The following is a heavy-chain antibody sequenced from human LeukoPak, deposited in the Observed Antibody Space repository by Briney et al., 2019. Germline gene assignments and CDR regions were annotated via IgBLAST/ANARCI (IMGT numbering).Heavy chain of an antibody. J-gene: IGHJ6*03. V-gene: IGHV4-59*01. CDR2: NSYSRST. CDR1: GGSISTYY. D-gene: IGHD4/OR15-4a*01. CDR3: VRVFVWCMDV. Sequence: PSETLSHTCTVSGGSISTYYWSWIRQPPGQELEGIGYNSYSRSTNYNPSLKSRVTISVDTSKNQFSLKLSSVTAADTAVYYCVRVFVWCMDVWGKGTTVTVSS.